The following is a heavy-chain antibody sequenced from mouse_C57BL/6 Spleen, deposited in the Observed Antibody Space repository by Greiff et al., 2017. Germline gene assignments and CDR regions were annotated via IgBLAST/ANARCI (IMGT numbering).Heavy chain of an antibody. D-gene: IGHD1-1*01. J-gene: IGHJ3*01. CDR3: ARGIYYGSSFAWFAY. Sequence: EVQLVESGPGLVKPSQSLSLTCSVTGYSITSGYYWNWIRQFPGNKLEWMGYISYDGSNNYNPSLKNRISITRDTSKNQFFLKLNSVTTEDTATYYCARGIYYGSSFAWFAYWGQGTLVTVSA. CDR2: ISYDGSN. V-gene: IGHV3-6*01. CDR1: GYSITSGYY.